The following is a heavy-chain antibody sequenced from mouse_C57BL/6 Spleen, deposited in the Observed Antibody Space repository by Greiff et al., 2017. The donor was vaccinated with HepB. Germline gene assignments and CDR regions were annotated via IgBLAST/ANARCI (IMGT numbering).Heavy chain of an antibody. Sequence: QVQLQQPGAELVKPGASVKLSCKASGYTFTSYWMHWVKQRPGQGLEWIGMIHPNSGSTNYNEKFKSKATLTVDKSSSTAYMQLSGLTSEDSAVYYCARSGYYGSSLNYFDYWGQGTTLTVSS. V-gene: IGHV1-64*01. CDR2: IHPNSGST. J-gene: IGHJ2*01. CDR3: ARSGYYGSSLNYFDY. CDR1: GYTFTSYW. D-gene: IGHD1-1*01.